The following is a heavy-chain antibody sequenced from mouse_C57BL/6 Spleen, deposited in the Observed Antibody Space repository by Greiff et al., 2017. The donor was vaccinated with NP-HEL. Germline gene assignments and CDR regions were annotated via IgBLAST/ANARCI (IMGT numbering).Heavy chain of an antibody. CDR2: ISSGSSTI. CDR1: GFTFSDYG. Sequence: EVKLVESGGGLVKPGGSLKLSCAASGFTFSDYGMHWVRQAPEKGLEWVAYISSGSSTIYYADTVKGRFTISRDNAKNTLFLQMTSLRSEDTAMYYCARGLGDYAMDYWGQGTSVTVSS. CDR3: ARGLGDYAMDY. D-gene: IGHD3-3*01. V-gene: IGHV5-17*01. J-gene: IGHJ4*01.